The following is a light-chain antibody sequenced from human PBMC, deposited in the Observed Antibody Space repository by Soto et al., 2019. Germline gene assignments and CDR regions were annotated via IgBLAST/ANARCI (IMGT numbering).Light chain of an antibody. V-gene: IGKV1-5*01. J-gene: IGKJ2*01. CDR1: QSISSW. Sequence: DIQMTQSPSTLSASVGDRVTITCRASQSISSWLAWYQQKPGEAPKLLIYDASSLESGVPSRFCGSRSSTELTPTIGIQTADDSATYCCQRYNSYDTFGQGTKLEIK. CDR2: DAS. CDR3: QRYNSYDT.